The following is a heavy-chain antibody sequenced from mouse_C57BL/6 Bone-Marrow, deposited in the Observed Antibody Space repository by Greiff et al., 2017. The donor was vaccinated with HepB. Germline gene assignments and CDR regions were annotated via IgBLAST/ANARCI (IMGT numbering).Heavy chain of an antibody. J-gene: IGHJ4*01. V-gene: IGHV1-22*01. CDR1: GYTFTDYN. CDR3: ARDLLCPMDY. CDR2: INPNNGGT. D-gene: IGHD2-1*01. Sequence: VQLKESGPELVKPGASVKMSCKASGYTFTDYNMHWVKQSHGKSLEWIGYINPNNGGTIYNQKFKGKATLTVNKSSSTAYMELRSLTSEDSAVYYCARDLLCPMDYWGQGTSVTVSS.